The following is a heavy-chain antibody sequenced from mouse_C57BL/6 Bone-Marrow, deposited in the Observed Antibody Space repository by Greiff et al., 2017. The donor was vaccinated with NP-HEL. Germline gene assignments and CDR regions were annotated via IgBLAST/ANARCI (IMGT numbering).Heavy chain of an antibody. D-gene: IGHD1-2*01. CDR1: GYTFTSYT. V-gene: IGHV1-4*01. CDR2: INPSSGYT. Sequence: VQLQQSGAELARPGASVKMSCKASGYTFTSYTMHWVKQRPGQGLEWIGYINPSSGYTKYNQKFKDKATLTADKSSSTAYMQLSSLTSEDSAVYYCASVTTAFYYFDYWGQGTTLTVSS. CDR3: ASVTTAFYYFDY. J-gene: IGHJ2*01.